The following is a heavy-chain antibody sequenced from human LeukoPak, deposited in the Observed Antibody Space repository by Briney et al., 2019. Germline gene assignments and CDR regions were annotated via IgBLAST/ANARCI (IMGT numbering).Heavy chain of an antibody. V-gene: IGHV3-30-3*01. Sequence: PGGSLRLSCAASGFIFSGHVMHWVRQAPGKGLEWVSLISYDGSNKDYADSVKGRFTISRDNSKNTLYLQMNSLRAEDTAVYYCAKDRLKLPRDGFDYWGQGTLVTVSS. CDR3: AKDRLKLPRDGFDY. CDR2: ISYDGSNK. CDR1: GFIFSGHV. J-gene: IGHJ4*02. D-gene: IGHD1-26*01.